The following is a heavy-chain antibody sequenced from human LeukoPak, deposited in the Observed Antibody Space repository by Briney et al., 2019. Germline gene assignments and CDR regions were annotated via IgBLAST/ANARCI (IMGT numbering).Heavy chain of an antibody. CDR1: GYTFTGYY. Sequence: ASVTVSCKASGYTFTGYYMHWVRQAPGQGLEWMGWINTNSGATNYAQKFQGRVTMTRDTSISTAYMELSRLTSDDTAVYYCARGPLTANDFWGQGTLVTVSS. D-gene: IGHD5-18*01. V-gene: IGHV1-2*02. CDR2: INTNSGAT. J-gene: IGHJ4*02. CDR3: ARGPLTANDF.